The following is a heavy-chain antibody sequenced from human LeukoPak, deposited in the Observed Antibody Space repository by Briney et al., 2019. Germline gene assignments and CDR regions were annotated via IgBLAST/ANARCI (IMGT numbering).Heavy chain of an antibody. V-gene: IGHV3-7*01. CDR1: GFTFSTYW. D-gene: IGHD2-21*01. Sequence: GGSLRLSCAASGFTFSTYWMSWVRQAPGKGLEWVANIKQDGSEIYYVDSVKGRFTISRDNSRNSLYLQMNSLRAEDTSVYYCARDKIVGPTALDYWGGGTLVTVSS. CDR3: ARDKIVGPTALDY. CDR2: IKQDGSEI. J-gene: IGHJ4*02.